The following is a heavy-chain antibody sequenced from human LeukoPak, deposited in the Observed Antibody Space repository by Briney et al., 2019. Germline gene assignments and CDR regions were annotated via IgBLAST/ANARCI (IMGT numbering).Heavy chain of an antibody. CDR1: GYTFTGYY. CDR3: ARAHNMVRGAGNAFDI. CDR2: INPNSGGT. J-gene: IGHJ3*02. V-gene: IGHV1-2*02. Sequence: ASVKVSCKASGYTFTGYYMHWVRQAPGQGLEWMGWINPNSGGTNYGQKFQGRVTMTRDTSTSTAYMELSRLRSDDTAVYYCARAHNMVRGAGNAFDIWGQGTMVTVSS. D-gene: IGHD3-10*01.